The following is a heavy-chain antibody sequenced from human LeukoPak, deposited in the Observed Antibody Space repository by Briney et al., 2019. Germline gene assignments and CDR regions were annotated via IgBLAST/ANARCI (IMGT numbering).Heavy chain of an antibody. D-gene: IGHD2-2*01. V-gene: IGHV4-34*01. CDR3: ARGPDIVVVPAAYDYWYFDL. J-gene: IGHJ2*01. CDR2: INHSGST. Sequence: PSETLSLTCAVYGGSFSGYYWSWIRQPPGKGLEWIGEINHSGSTNYNPSLKSRVTISVDTSKNQFSLKLSPVTAADTAVYYCARGPDIVVVPAAYDYWYFDLWGRGTLVTVSS. CDR1: GGSFSGYY.